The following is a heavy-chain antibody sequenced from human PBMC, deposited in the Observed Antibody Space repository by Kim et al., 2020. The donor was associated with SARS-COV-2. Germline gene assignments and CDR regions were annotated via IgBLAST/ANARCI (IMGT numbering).Heavy chain of an antibody. Sequence: SETLSLTCTVSGGSISSYYWSWIRQPPGKGLEWIGYIYYSGSTNYNPSLKSRVTISVDTSKNQFSLKLSSVTAADTAVYYCARVRHYYGSGSYYSPIDYWGQGTLVTVSS. CDR1: GGSISSYY. CDR2: IYYSGST. V-gene: IGHV4-59*13. CDR3: ARVRHYYGSGSYYSPIDY. J-gene: IGHJ4*02. D-gene: IGHD3-10*01.